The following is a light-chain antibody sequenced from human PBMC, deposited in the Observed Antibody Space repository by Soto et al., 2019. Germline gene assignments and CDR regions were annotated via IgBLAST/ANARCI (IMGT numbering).Light chain of an antibody. CDR1: QSVLYSSNTKNY. V-gene: IGKV4-1*01. CDR3: QQYYGTPPT. Sequence: DIVMTQSPDSLAVSLGERATINCKSSQSVLYSSNTKNYLAWYQQKPGQPPKLLIYWASTRESGVPDRFSGSGSGTDFTLTVSSLQADYVAVYDCQQYYGTPPTFGRGTMVEIK. CDR2: WAS. J-gene: IGKJ1*01.